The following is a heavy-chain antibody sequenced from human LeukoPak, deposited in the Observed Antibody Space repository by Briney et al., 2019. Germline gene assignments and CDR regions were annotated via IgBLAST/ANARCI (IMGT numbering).Heavy chain of an antibody. D-gene: IGHD4-17*01. CDR2: ISYDGSNK. CDR3: ANLGTVTHDAFDI. V-gene: IGHV3-30*18. Sequence: GGSLTLSCAASGFTFSSYGMHWVRHAPGKGLEWVAVISYDGSNKYYADSVKGRFTIYRDNSKHTLYLQMNVLRAEDRAVYYCANLGTVTHDAFDIWGQGTMVTVSS. J-gene: IGHJ3*02. CDR1: GFTFSSYG.